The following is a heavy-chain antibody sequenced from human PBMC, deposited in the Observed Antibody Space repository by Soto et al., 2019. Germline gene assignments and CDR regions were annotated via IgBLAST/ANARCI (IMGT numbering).Heavy chain of an antibody. CDR1: GFTFSSYA. J-gene: IGHJ4*02. Sequence: GGSLRLSCAASGFTFSSYAMSWVRQAPGKGLEWVAAISGSGGSTYYADSVKGRFTISRDNTKNTLYLQMNSLRAEDTAGEYCAKGGFYSGIYDYFDYWGQGTLVTVSS. V-gene: IGHV3-23*01. D-gene: IGHD1-26*01. CDR2: ISGSGGST. CDR3: AKGGFYSGIYDYFDY.